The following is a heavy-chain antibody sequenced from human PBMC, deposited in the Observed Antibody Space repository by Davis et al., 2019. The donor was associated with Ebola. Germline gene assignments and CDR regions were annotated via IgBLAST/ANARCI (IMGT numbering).Heavy chain of an antibody. V-gene: IGHV1-46*01. Sequence: AASVKVSCKASGYTFTSYYMHWVRQAPGQGLEWMGIINPSGGSTSYAQKFQCRVTMTRDTSTSTVYMELSSLRSEDTAVYYCVKDRSGVLGGYLFGMDVWGKGTSVTVSS. CDR2: INPSGGST. CDR1: GYTFTSYY. J-gene: IGHJ6*04. CDR3: VKDRSGVLGGYLFGMDV. D-gene: IGHD3-22*01.